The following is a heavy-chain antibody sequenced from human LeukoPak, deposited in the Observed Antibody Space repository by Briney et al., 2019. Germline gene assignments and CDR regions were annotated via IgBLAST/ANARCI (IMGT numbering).Heavy chain of an antibody. CDR3: ARDVGSFFNYYYYMDV. D-gene: IGHD1-26*01. CDR1: GYTFTIYY. J-gene: IGHJ6*03. Sequence: GASVKVSCKASGYTFTIYYIHWVRQAPGQGLEWMGWINPNSGGTNYAQKFQGRVTMTRDTSISTAYMELSRLRSDDTAVYYCARDVGSFFNYYYYMDVWGKGTTVTVSS. CDR2: INPNSGGT. V-gene: IGHV1-2*02.